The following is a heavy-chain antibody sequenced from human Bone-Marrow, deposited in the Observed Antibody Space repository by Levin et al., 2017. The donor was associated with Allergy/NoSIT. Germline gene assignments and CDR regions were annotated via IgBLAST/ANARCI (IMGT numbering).Heavy chain of an antibody. D-gene: IGHD3-10*01. V-gene: IGHV1-46*03. Sequence: HGESLKISCQASGYTFTSYYMHWVRQAPGQGLEWMGIINPSGGSTSYAQKFQGRVTMTRDTSTSTVYMELSSLRSEDTAVYYCARGLITMVRRNYYYYYMDGWGKGTTVTVSS. CDR2: INPSGGST. CDR3: ARGLITMVRRNYYYYYMDG. CDR1: GYTFTSYY. J-gene: IGHJ6*03.